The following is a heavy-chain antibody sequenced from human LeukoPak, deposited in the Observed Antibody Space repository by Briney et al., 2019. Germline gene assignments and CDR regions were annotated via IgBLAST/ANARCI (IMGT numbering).Heavy chain of an antibody. CDR1: GGTFSNSG. J-gene: IGHJ6*03. CDR3: ASGLSGTLRHMDV. V-gene: IGHV1-69*05. Sequence: ASVKVSCKASGGTFSNSGFTWVRQAPGQGLEWMGGIIPMVGITYYAQKFQGRVTITTDESTSTAYMEVSSLSSEDMAVYYCASGLSGTLRHMDVWGKGTMVTVSS. CDR2: IIPMVGIT. D-gene: IGHD1-20*01.